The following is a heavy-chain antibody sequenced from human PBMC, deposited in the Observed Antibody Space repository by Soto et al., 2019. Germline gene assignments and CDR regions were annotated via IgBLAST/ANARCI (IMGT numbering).Heavy chain of an antibody. J-gene: IGHJ4*02. V-gene: IGHV4-30-4*01. CDR2: IYYSGST. CDR1: GGSISSGDYY. CDR3: ARVGSSIAARPFDY. D-gene: IGHD6-6*01. Sequence: QVQLQESGPGLVKPSQTLSLTCTVSGGSISSGDYYWSWIRQPPGKGLEWIGYIYYSGSTYYNPSLKRRFTISLDTSKNQFSLKLSSVTAADTAVYYCARVGSSIAARPFDYWGQGTLVTVSS.